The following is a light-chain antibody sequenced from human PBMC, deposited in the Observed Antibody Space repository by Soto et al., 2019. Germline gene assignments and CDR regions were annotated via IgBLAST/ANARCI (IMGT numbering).Light chain of an antibody. CDR2: DAS. V-gene: IGKV3-11*01. CDR1: QSVGTY. CDR3: QQRNYWQVT. J-gene: IGKJ5*01. Sequence: EVVLTQSPATLSLSPGERASLSCRASQSVGTYLAWYQQKPGHPPRPLIYDASNRATGIPARFIGSGSGTDFTLTISSLEPEDFAVYYCQQRNYWQVTFGHGRLLEIK.